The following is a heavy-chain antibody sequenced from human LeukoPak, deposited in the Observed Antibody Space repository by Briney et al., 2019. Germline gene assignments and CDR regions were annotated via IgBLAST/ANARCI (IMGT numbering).Heavy chain of an antibody. CDR2: IYYSGRT. CDR1: GGSISSYY. J-gene: IGHJ6*02. D-gene: IGHD6-19*01. Sequence: ETLSLTCTVSGGSISSYYWSWIRQPPGKGLEWIGYIYYSGRTNYNPSLKSRVTISVDTSKNQFSLKLSSVTAADTAVYYCARTIPKIAVAGFWNYYYGMDVWGQGTTVTVSS. V-gene: IGHV4-59*08. CDR3: ARTIPKIAVAGFWNYYYGMDV.